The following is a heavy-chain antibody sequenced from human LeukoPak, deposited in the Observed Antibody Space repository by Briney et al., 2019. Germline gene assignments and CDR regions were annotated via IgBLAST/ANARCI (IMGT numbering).Heavy chain of an antibody. D-gene: IGHD6-19*01. CDR1: GYTFTVYY. CDR2: INHTSGGT. J-gene: IGHJ3*02. V-gene: IGHV1-2*02. CDR3: ARVRRSSGWYGWGAFDI. Sequence: ASVKVSCKASGYTFTVYYMHWVRQAPGQGLVWMGGINHTSGGTNYAQKLQGRVTMTRDTSISTAYMELSRLRSDDTAVYYCARVRRSSGWYGWGAFDIWGQGTMVTVSS.